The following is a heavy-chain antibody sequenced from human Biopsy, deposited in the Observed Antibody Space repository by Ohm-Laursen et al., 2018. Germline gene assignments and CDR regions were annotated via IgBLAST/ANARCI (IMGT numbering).Heavy chain of an antibody. CDR3: ARVEDSTRHWYFDL. CDR1: GGTFSKYG. CDR2: INTRRGDT. V-gene: IGHV1-18*01. Sequence: ASVKVSCKASGGTFSKYGISWVRQAPGQGLEWMGWINTRRGDTNYAQKFQGRVTMTRDTSTTTVFMELTSLRSDDTAMYYCARVEDSTRHWYFDLWGRGTQVTVSS. D-gene: IGHD2-2*01. J-gene: IGHJ2*01.